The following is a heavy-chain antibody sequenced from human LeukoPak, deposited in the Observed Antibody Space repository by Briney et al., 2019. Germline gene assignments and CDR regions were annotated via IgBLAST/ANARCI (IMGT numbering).Heavy chain of an antibody. CDR3: ARGSSGWYYFDY. Sequence: GGSLRLSCAASGFTFSTYIMNWVRQAPGKGLEWVSSISSSSSYIYYADSVKGRFTISRDNAKNSLYLQLNSLRAEDTAVYYCARGSSGWYYFDYWGQGTLVTVSS. CDR2: ISSSSSYI. J-gene: IGHJ4*02. CDR1: GFTFSTYI. D-gene: IGHD6-19*01. V-gene: IGHV3-21*01.